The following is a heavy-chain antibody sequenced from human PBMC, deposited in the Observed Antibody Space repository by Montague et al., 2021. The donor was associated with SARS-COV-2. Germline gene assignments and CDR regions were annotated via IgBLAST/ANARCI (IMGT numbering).Heavy chain of an antibody. CDR3: ARHYSATLPAVY. CDR1: GGSFSNYY. Sequence: SETLSLTYAISGGSFSNYYWSWIRQPPGKGLEWIGYISDSGSTNYNPSLTSRATMSVDTSKNQFSLKVNSVTAADTAVYYCARHYSATLPAVYWGQGTLVTVSS. J-gene: IGHJ4*02. D-gene: IGHD2-15*01. CDR2: ISDSGST. V-gene: IGHV4-59*08.